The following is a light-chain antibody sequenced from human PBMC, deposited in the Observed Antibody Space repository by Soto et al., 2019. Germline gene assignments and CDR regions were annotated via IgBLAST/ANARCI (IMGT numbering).Light chain of an antibody. CDR2: SHN. CDR1: SSNIGSNT. CDR3: ATWDDSLDGYV. J-gene: IGLJ1*01. V-gene: IGLV1-44*01. Sequence: QSVLTQPPSASGTPGQRVTISCSGSSSNIGSNTVNWYQQLPGTAPKLLIYSHNQRPSGVPDRFSVSKSGTSASLAIRGLQSEDEADYYCATWDDSLDGYVFGTGTKLTVL.